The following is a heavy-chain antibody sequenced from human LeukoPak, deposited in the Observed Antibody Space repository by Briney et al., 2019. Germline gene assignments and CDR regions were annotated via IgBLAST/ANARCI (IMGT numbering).Heavy chain of an antibody. D-gene: IGHD3-16*01. J-gene: IGHJ4*02. CDR1: GFTISRYW. V-gene: IGHV3-7*05. Sequence: GGSLRLSCAASGFTISRYWMAWVRQAPGKGLEWVAHIKEDGREKNYVDPVKGRFTISRDNAKNSVYLQMNSLRVEDTAVYYCVRDDYLGYWGQGTLVTVPS. CDR3: VRDDYLGY. CDR2: IKEDGREK.